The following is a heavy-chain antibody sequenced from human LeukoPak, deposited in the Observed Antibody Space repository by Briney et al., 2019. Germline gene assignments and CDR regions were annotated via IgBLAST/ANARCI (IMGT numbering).Heavy chain of an antibody. J-gene: IGHJ4*02. CDR1: GGSISSSSYY. V-gene: IGHV4-39*01. D-gene: IGHD6-13*01. CDR2: IYYSGST. Sequence: SETLSLTCTVSGGSISSSSYYWGWIRQPPGKGLEWIGSIYYSGSTYYNPSLKSRVTISVDTSKNQFSLKLSSVTAADTAVYYRATPLYSSSWYSRWDPGLFYFDYWGQGTLVTVSS. CDR3: ATPLYSSSWYSRWDPGLFYFDY.